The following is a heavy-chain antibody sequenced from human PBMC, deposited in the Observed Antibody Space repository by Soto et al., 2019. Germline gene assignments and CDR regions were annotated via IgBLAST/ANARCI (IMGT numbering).Heavy chain of an antibody. V-gene: IGHV2-26*01. CDR2: IFSNDEK. D-gene: IGHD3-22*01. CDR1: GFSLSNARMG. J-gene: IGHJ4*02. Sequence: SSPTLVNPTETLTLTCTVSGFSLSNARMGVSWIRQPPGKALEWLAHIFSNDEKSYSTSLKSRLTISKDTSKSQVVLTMTNMDPVDTATYYCARSSYYYDSSGYYYFDYWGQGTLVTVSS. CDR3: ARSSYYYDSSGYYYFDY.